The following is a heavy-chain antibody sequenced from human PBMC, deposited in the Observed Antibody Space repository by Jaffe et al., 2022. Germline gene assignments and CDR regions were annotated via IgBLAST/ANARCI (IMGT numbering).Heavy chain of an antibody. J-gene: IGHJ4*02. Sequence: QVQLQESGPGLVKPSETLSLTCAVSGYSISSGYYWGWIRQPPGKGLEWIGSIYHSGSTYYNPSLKSRVTISVDTSKNQFSLKLSSVTAADTAVYYCAGPRGYSSFYYFDYWGQGTLVTVSS. CDR3: AGPRGYSSFYYFDY. D-gene: IGHD6-13*01. V-gene: IGHV4-38-2*01. CDR1: GYSISSGYY. CDR2: IYHSGST.